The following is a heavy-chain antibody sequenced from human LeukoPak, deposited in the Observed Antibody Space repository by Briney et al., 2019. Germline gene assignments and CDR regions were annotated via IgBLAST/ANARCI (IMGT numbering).Heavy chain of an antibody. V-gene: IGHV3-48*01. CDR3: ARDSSEMSYNYYYHYMDV. D-gene: IGHD2-2*01. CDR1: GFTFSGFA. Sequence: GGTLRLSCAASGFTFSGFAMSWIRQAPGKGLEWVSYISSSSSAIFYADSVKGRFTISRDNAKNSLYLQMNSLRAEDTAVYYCARDSSEMSYNYYYHYMDVWGKGTTVTVSS. CDR2: ISSSSSAI. J-gene: IGHJ6*03.